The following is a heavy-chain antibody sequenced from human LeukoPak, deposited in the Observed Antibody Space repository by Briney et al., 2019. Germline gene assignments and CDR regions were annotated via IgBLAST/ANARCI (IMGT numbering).Heavy chain of an antibody. D-gene: IGHD5-24*01. CDR2: ISSSGGST. V-gene: IGHV3-23*01. CDR1: GFTFSSFA. Sequence: GGSLRVSCAASGFTFSSFAMSWVRQAPGKGLEWVSTISSSGGSTYYADSVKGRFTISRDNSKSTLYLQMNGLRAEDTAVYYCAKGYKYGHYWGQGSLVTVSS. J-gene: IGHJ4*02. CDR3: AKGYKYGHY.